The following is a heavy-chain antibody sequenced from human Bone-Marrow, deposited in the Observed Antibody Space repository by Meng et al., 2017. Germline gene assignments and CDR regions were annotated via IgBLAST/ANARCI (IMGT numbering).Heavy chain of an antibody. J-gene: IGHJ4*02. Sequence: GESLKISCAASGFTFSSYAMSWVRPAPGKGLEWVSAISGSGGSTYYADSAKGRSTISRDKSKNTLYLQMNSLRAEDTAVYYCAKYQYPPSTFDYWGQGTLVTVSS. CDR1: GFTFSSYA. V-gene: IGHV3-23*01. CDR3: AKYQYPPSTFDY. CDR2: ISGSGGST. D-gene: IGHD2-2*01.